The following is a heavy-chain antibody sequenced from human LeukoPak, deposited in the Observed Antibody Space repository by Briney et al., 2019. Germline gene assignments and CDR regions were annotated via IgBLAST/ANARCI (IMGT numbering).Heavy chain of an antibody. V-gene: IGHV3-23*01. Sequence: GGSLRLACAASGFTFSSYAMSWVRQAPGKGLEWVSAISGSGGSTYYADSVKGRFTISRDNSKNTLYLQMNSLRAEDTAVYYCAKDYTYYYDSSGPNYWGQGTLVTVSS. J-gene: IGHJ4*02. CDR3: AKDYTYYYDSSGPNY. CDR1: GFTFSSYA. CDR2: ISGSGGST. D-gene: IGHD3-22*01.